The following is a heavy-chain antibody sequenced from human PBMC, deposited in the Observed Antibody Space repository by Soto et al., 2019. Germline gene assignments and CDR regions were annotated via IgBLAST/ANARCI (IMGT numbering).Heavy chain of an antibody. CDR1: GGTFSSYA. J-gene: IGHJ6*02. CDR3: GGVRTRYYYYGMDV. V-gene: IGHV1-69*12. D-gene: IGHD3-10*01. Sequence: QVQLVQSGAEVKKPGSSVKVSCKASGGTFSSYAISWVRQAPGQGLEWMGGIIPIFGTANYAQKFQGRVTMTADESTSTAYVELSSLRSEDTAVYYCGGVRTRYYYYGMDVWGQGTTVTVSS. CDR2: IIPIFGTA.